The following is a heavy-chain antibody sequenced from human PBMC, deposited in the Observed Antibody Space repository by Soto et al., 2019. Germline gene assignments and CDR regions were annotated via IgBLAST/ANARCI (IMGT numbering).Heavy chain of an antibody. J-gene: IGHJ4*02. V-gene: IGHV1-8*01. CDR1: GYTFTSYD. Sequence: QVPLVQSGAEVKKPGASVKVSCKASGYTFTSYDINWVRQATGQGLEWMGWTNPNSGDTAYAQKFQGRVTMTRNTSITTAYMGFSSLTSEDTAVYYCVVFRFYYWGQGTLVTVSS. D-gene: IGHD3-16*01. CDR3: VVFRFYY. CDR2: TNPNSGDT.